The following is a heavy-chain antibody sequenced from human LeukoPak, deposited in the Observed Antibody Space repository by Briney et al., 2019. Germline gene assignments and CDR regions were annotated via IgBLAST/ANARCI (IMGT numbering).Heavy chain of an antibody. CDR2: IRYDGSNK. J-gene: IGHJ6*02. CDR3: AKVNGYSSSWYPDYYYYYGMDV. CDR1: GFTFSSYG. D-gene: IGHD6-13*01. Sequence: GGSLRLSCAASGFTFSSYGMHWVRQAPGKGLEWVAFIRYDGSNKYYADSVKGRFTISRDNSKNTLYLQMNSLRAEDTAVYYCAKVNGYSSSWYPDYYYYYGMDVWGQGTTVTVSS. V-gene: IGHV3-30*02.